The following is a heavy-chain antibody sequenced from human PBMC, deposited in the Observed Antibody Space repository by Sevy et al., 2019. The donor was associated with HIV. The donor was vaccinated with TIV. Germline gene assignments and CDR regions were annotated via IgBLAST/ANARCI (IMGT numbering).Heavy chain of an antibody. Sequence: SETLSLTCTVSGGSVSSGDYYWSWIRQPPGKGLEWIGYIYYSGSTYYNPSLKSRVTISVDTSKNQFSLKLSSVTAADTAVYYCAGELRPRGYWFDPWGQGTLVTGSS. D-gene: IGHD3-3*01. CDR1: GGSVSSGDYY. CDR3: AGELRPRGYWFDP. CDR2: IYYSGST. J-gene: IGHJ5*02. V-gene: IGHV4-30-4*01.